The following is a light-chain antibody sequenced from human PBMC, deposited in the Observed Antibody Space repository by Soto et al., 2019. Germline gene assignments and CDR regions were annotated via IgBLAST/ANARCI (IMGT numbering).Light chain of an antibody. V-gene: IGKV3-20*01. J-gene: IGKJ1*01. Sequence: EFVLTQSPCTLSLSPGERATLSCRASQTVSNNYLAWYQQKPGQAPRLLIYDASSRATGIPDRFRGSGSGTDFTLTISRLEPEDFAVYYCQQYGRSPLTFGQGTKVDIK. CDR1: QTVSNNY. CDR3: QQYGRSPLT. CDR2: DAS.